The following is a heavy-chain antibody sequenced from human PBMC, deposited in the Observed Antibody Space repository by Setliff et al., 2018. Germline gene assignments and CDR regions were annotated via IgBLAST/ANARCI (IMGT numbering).Heavy chain of an antibody. CDR2: AYYSGST. D-gene: IGHD6-13*01. Sequence: SETLSLTCTVSGGSVNSRYWSWIRQSPGKGLEWIGSAYYSGSTYYNPFLESRVTISVDTSKNQFSLRPTSVSAADTAVYYCATKGHQLVRFQWFDPWGQGTLVTVSS. J-gene: IGHJ5*02. CDR1: GGSVNSRY. CDR3: ATKGHQLVRFQWFDP. V-gene: IGHV4-59*04.